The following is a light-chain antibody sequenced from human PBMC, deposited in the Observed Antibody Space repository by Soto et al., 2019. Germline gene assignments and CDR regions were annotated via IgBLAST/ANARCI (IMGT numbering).Light chain of an antibody. Sequence: DIQLTQSPSTLPASVGDRVTITCRASQSISTWLAWYQQKPGKAPNLLIYMASTLKSGVPSRFSGSGSGTEFTLTISSLQPDDFATYYCQKYNDYSRTFGPGTKVDIK. V-gene: IGKV1-5*03. CDR3: QKYNDYSRT. J-gene: IGKJ1*01. CDR1: QSISTW. CDR2: MAS.